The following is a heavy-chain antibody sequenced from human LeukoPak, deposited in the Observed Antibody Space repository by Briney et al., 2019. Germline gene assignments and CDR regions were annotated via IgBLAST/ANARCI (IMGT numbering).Heavy chain of an antibody. Sequence: ASVKVSCKASGYTFTGYYMHWVRQAPGQGLEWMGRINPNSGSTSYAQKFQGRVTMTRDTSTSTVYMELSSLRSEDTAVYYCARASDSSGYYAPQHYFDYWGQGTLVTVSS. D-gene: IGHD3-22*01. CDR2: INPNSGST. CDR1: GYTFTGYY. CDR3: ARASDSSGYYAPQHYFDY. V-gene: IGHV1-46*03. J-gene: IGHJ4*02.